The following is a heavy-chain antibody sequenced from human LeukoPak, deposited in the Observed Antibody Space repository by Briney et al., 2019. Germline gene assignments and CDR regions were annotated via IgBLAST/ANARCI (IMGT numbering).Heavy chain of an antibody. J-gene: IGHJ6*02. CDR3: ARDPQDGMDV. CDR1: GGSISSYY. V-gene: IGHV4-59*01. CDR2: IYYSGST. Sequence: PSETLSLTCTVSGGSISSYYWSWIRQPPGKGLEWIGYIYYSGSTNYYPPLKSRVTISVDTSKNQFSLKLSSVTAADTAVYYCARDPQDGMDVWGQGTTVTVSS.